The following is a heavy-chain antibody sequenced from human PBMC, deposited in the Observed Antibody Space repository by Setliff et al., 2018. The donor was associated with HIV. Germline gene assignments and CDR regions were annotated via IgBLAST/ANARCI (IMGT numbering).Heavy chain of an antibody. CDR1: RSTFNSHT. D-gene: IGHD3-3*01. CDR2: VIPILGVA. Sequence: GASVKVSCKASRSTFNSHTINWVRQAPGQGLDWMGRVIPILGVANYAQRFQGKVTITADKSTSTAYMELTSLRFDDTAMYYCVRGVQSPPHYSYYYMDGWGEGTMVTVSS. CDR3: VRGVQSPPHYSYYYMDG. V-gene: IGHV1-69*02. J-gene: IGHJ6*03.